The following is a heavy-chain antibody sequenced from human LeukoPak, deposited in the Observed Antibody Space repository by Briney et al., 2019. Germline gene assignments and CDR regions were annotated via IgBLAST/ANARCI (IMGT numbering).Heavy chain of an antibody. Sequence: PGRSLRLSCAASGFTFSSYGMHWVRQAPGKGLEWVAVISYDGSNKYYADSVKGRFTISRDNSKNTLYLQMNSLRAEDTAVYYCAKPKQQLVLYYYYGMDVWGQGTTVTVSS. V-gene: IGHV3-30*18. D-gene: IGHD6-13*01. CDR1: GFTFSSYG. CDR2: ISYDGSNK. CDR3: AKPKQQLVLYYYYGMDV. J-gene: IGHJ6*02.